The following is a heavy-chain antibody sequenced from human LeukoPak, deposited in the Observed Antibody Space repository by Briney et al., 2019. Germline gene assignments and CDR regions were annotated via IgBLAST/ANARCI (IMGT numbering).Heavy chain of an antibody. J-gene: IGHJ4*02. V-gene: IGHV3-30-3*01. CDR1: GFTFSSYA. D-gene: IGHD3-22*01. Sequence: GGSLRLSCAASGFTFSSYAMHWVRQAPGKGLEWVAVISYDGSNKYYADTVKGRFTISRDNSKNTLYLQMNSLRAEDTAVYYCARAELIVVVVTHCDYWGQGTLVTVSS. CDR3: ARAELIVVVVTHCDY. CDR2: ISYDGSNK.